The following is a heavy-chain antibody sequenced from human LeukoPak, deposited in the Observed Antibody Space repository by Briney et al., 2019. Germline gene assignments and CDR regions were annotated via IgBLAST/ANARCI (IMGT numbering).Heavy chain of an antibody. Sequence: PGGSVRLSCAASGFTFSGYWMHWARQAPGKGLVWVACIKGDGSDTGYADSVKGRFTISRDNAKNMLYLQMNSLRVEDTAVYYCAIIPGPYDSSGYPPLDYWGQGTLVTVSS. J-gene: IGHJ4*02. V-gene: IGHV3-74*01. D-gene: IGHD3-22*01. CDR1: GFTFSGYW. CDR2: IKGDGSDT. CDR3: AIIPGPYDSSGYPPLDY.